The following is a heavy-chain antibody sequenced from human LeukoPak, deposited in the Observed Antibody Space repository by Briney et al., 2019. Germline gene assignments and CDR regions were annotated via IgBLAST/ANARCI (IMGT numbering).Heavy chain of an antibody. D-gene: IGHD3-3*01. V-gene: IGHV4-59*11. CDR1: GGSISSHY. CDR2: IYYSGST. CDR3: ARGSPDYDFWSGYYTAPYWFDP. Sequence: SETLSLTCTVSGGSISSHYWRWIRQPPGKGLEWIGYIYYSGSTNYNPSLKSRVTISVDTSKNQFSLKLSSVTAADTAVYYCARGSPDYDFWSGYYTAPYWFDPWGQGTLVTVSS. J-gene: IGHJ5*02.